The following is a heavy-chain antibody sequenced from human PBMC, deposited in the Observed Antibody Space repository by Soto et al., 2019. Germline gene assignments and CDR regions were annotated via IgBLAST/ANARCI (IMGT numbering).Heavy chain of an antibody. Sequence: XXSLRLSFAASGFTFSSYAMHCVLQAPGKGLEWVSYISSSSSTIYYADSVKGRFTISRDNAKNSLYLQMNGLRAEDTAVYYCARQAGTRAYWYFDLWGRGTLVTVPS. J-gene: IGHJ2*01. CDR2: ISSSSSTI. D-gene: IGHD6-19*01. CDR3: ARQAGTRAYWYFDL. CDR1: GFTFSSYA. V-gene: IGHV3-48*01.